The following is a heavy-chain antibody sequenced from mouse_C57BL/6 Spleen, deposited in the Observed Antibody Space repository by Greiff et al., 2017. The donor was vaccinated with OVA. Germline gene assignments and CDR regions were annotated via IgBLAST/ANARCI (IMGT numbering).Heavy chain of an antibody. J-gene: IGHJ1*03. D-gene: IGHD1-1*01. V-gene: IGHV14-3*01. CDR1: GFHIKNTY. CDR2: IDPANGNT. CDR3: ARDGSSYGYFDV. Sequence: EVQLQQSVAELVRPGASVKLSCTASGFHIKNTYMHWVKQRPEQGLEWIGRIDPANGNTKYAPKFQGKATITADTSSNTAYLQLSSLTSEDTAIYYCARDGSSYGYFDVWGTGTTVTVSS.